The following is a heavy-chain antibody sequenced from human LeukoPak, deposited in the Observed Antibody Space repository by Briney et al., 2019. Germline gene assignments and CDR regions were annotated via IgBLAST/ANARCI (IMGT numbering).Heavy chain of an antibody. Sequence: ASVKVSCKASGYTFTSYAMHWVRQAPGQRLEWMGWINAGNGNTKYSQKFQGRVTITRDTSASTAYMELSSLRSEDTAVYYCARWNNYYGSGSYCFDYWGQGTLVTVSS. CDR3: ARWNNYYGSGSYCFDY. CDR1: GYTFTSYA. V-gene: IGHV1-3*01. J-gene: IGHJ4*02. D-gene: IGHD3-10*01. CDR2: INAGNGNT.